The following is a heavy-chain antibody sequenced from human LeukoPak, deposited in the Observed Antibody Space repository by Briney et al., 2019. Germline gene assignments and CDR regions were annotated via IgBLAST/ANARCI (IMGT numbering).Heavy chain of an antibody. CDR3: ARLVRQQLASPLDY. D-gene: IGHD6-13*01. V-gene: IGHV3-21*01. J-gene: IGHJ4*02. CDR2: NSSSSMYI. CDR1: GFTFSTYS. Sequence: AGSLRLSCAASGFTFSTYSMNWVRQAPGGWLEWVSSNSSSSMYIYYADTVKSRFAITRDNAKNSLYLQMHSLRADDTAVYYCARLVRQQLASPLDYWGQGTLVTVSS.